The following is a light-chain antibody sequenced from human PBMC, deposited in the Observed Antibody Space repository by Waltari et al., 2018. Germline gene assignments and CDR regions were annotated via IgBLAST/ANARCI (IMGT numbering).Light chain of an antibody. CDR2: SAS. J-gene: IGKJ4*01. CDR1: QGIDKW. CDR3: QQYSSFPLN. Sequence: DIQMTQSPSSLSASVGDRVTITCRASQGIDKWLAWFQQKPEKAPNSLIYSASTLESVVPSRFSGSGSGTDFTLTISSLQPEDFATYYCQQYSSFPLNFGGGTKVEIK. V-gene: IGKV1D-16*01.